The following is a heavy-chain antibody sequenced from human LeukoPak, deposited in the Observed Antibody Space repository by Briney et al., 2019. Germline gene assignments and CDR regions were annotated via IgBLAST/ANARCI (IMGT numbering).Heavy chain of an antibody. J-gene: IGHJ4*02. Sequence: GGSLRLSCVASGFPFSSYWMTWVRQAPGKGLEWVANIKQDGSKKSYVDSVKGRFTISRDNARNSLYLQMNSLRVEDTAIYYCTRVGYIDEGIDYWGQGTLVTVSS. D-gene: IGHD5-24*01. CDR2: IKQDGSKK. CDR1: GFPFSSYW. CDR3: TRVGYIDEGIDY. V-gene: IGHV3-7*04.